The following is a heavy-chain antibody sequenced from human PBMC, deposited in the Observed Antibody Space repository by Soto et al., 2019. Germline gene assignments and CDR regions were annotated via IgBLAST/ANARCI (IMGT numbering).Heavy chain of an antibody. D-gene: IGHD4-17*01. Sequence: GWSLRLSCVASGFTFSNFGIHWVRQAPGKGLEWVAVISYDGSSKYYADSAKGRFTISRDNSKNTLYLQLSSLRAEDTALYYCGIASDGDVDVYCLDDSGQGTLVTLAS. V-gene: IGHV3-30*03. J-gene: IGHJ4*02. CDR1: GFTFSNFG. CDR2: ISYDGSSK. CDR3: GIASDGDVDVYCLDD.